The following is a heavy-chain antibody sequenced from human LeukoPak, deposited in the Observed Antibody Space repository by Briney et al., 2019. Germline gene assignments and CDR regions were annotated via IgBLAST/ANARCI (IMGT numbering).Heavy chain of an antibody. D-gene: IGHD3-16*01. J-gene: IGHJ4*02. CDR3: ARVRTLITFGGIMVPFDY. CDR1: GYTFTSYG. V-gene: IGHV1-18*01. Sequence: ASVKVSCKASGYTFTSYGISWVRQAPGQGLEWMGWISAYNGNTNYAQKFQGRVSLSRDTSASTAYMELSSLRSEDTAVYFCARVRTLITFGGIMVPFDYWGQGTLVTVSS. CDR2: ISAYNGNT.